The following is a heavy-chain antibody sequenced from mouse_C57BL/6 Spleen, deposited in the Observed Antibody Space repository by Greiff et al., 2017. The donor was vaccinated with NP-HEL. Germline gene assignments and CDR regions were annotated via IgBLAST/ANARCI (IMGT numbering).Heavy chain of an antibody. J-gene: IGHJ1*03. CDR1: GFTFSDYY. D-gene: IGHD1-1*01. V-gene: IGHV5-12*01. Sequence: EVHLVESGGGLVQPGGSLKLSCAASGFTFSDYYMYWVRQTPEKRLEWVAYISNGGGSTYYPDTVKGRFTISRDNAKNTLYLQMSRLKSEDTAMYYCARHVPVYYYGSSYQYFDVWGTGTTVTVSS. CDR2: ISNGGGST. CDR3: ARHVPVYYYGSSYQYFDV.